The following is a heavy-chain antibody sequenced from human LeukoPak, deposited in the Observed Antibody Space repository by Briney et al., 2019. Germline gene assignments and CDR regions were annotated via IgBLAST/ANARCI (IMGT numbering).Heavy chain of an antibody. CDR2: VYQSGIT. J-gene: IGHJ4*02. CDR3: ARGRYVNYFDY. CDR1: GGSISSGGYS. D-gene: IGHD3-16*01. V-gene: IGHV4-30-2*01. Sequence: PSETLSLTCAVSGGSISSGGYSWSWIRQTPGKGLEWIGYVYQSGITYYNPSLEGRVTISVDTSKNQFSLKLSSVTAADTAVYYCARGRYVNYFDYWGQGTLVTVSS.